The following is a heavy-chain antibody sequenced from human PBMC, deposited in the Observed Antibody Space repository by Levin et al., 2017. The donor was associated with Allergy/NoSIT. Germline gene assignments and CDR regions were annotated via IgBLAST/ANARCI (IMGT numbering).Heavy chain of an antibody. J-gene: IGHJ5*02. V-gene: IGHV3-23*01. CDR1: GFTFSSYA. D-gene: IGHD3-10*01. Sequence: GGSLRLSCAASGFTFSSYAMSWVRQAPGKGLEWVSAISGSGGSTYYADSVKGRFTISRDNSKNTLYLQMNSLRAEDTAVYYCAKLGLWFGESNWFDPWGQGTLVTVSS. CDR2: ISGSGGST. CDR3: AKLGLWFGESNWFDP.